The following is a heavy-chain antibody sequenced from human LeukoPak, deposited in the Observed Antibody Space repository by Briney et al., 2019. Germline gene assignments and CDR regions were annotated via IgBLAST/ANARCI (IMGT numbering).Heavy chain of an antibody. CDR2: MDTNSDNT. CDR1: GYTFISYD. J-gene: IGHJ4*02. Sequence: ASVKVSCKASGYTFISYDIHWVRQATGQGLEWMGWMDTNSDNTVYAEKFQGRVTMTRNTSISTAYMEPRGLRSEDTAVYYCMSTSNWGSVIFDYWGQGALVTVSS. CDR3: MSTSNWGSVIFDY. V-gene: IGHV1-8*01. D-gene: IGHD7-27*01.